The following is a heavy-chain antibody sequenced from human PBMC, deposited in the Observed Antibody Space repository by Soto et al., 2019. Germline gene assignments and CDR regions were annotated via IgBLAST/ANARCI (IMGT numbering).Heavy chain of an antibody. J-gene: IGHJ4*02. CDR3: ASSMITFGGVIVPSL. CDR2: IYYSGST. Sequence: SETLSLTCTVSGGSISSGDYYWSWIRQPPGKGLEWIGYIYYSGSTYYNPSLKSRVTISVDTSKNQFSLKLSSVTAADAAVHYCASSMITFGGVIVPSLWGQGTLVTVSS. D-gene: IGHD3-16*02. CDR1: GGSISSGDYY. V-gene: IGHV4-30-4*01.